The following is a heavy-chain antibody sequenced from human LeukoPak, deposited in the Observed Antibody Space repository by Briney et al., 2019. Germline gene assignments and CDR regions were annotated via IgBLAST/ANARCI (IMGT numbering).Heavy chain of an antibody. CDR3: AVTWGRSGGAFDI. D-gene: IGHD2-15*01. CDR2: INGDGSTT. CDR1: GFTLSNYW. V-gene: IGHV3-74*01. J-gene: IGHJ3*02. Sequence: GGSLRLSCTASGFTLSNYWMHWVRQATGKGLVWVSRINGDGSTTAYADSVKGRFTISRDNAKNTLYLQMNSLRAEDTAVYYCAVTWGRSGGAFDIWGQGTMVTVSS.